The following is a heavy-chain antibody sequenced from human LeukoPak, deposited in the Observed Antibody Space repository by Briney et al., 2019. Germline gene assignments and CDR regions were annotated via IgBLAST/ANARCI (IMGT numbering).Heavy chain of an antibody. CDR1: RGSVSSSSYY. Sequence: SETLSLTCTVSRGSVSSSSYYWGWIRQPPGTGLEWIGSIYYNEYTYYNPSLKSRVTISVDTSKNQFSLQLSSVTAADTAVYYCARHEYSGSYYGLSWFDPWGPGTLVTVSS. V-gene: IGHV4-39*01. J-gene: IGHJ5*02. CDR2: IYYNEYT. CDR3: ARHEYSGSYYGLSWFDP. D-gene: IGHD1-26*01.